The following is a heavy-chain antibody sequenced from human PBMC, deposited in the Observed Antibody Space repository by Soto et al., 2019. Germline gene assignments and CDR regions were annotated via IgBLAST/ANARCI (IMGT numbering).Heavy chain of an antibody. J-gene: IGHJ4*02. CDR1: GFSFRYYG. CDR3: AKDRRDYGGNIFDY. V-gene: IGHV3-30*18. Sequence: QVQLVESGGGVVQPGRSLRLSCAASGFSFRYYGMHWVRQAPGKGLEWVALISYDGSDEYYADSVKGRFTISRDNSNNTLYLQMNSAKSEDTAVYYCAKDRRDYGGNIFDYWGQGTVVTVSS. D-gene: IGHD4-17*01. CDR2: ISYDGSDE.